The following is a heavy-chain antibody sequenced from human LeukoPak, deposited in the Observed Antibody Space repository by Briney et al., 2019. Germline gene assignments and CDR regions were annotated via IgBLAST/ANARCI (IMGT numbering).Heavy chain of an antibody. CDR3: AWPNCGGDCYDHYFDY. Sequence: GESLKISCKGSGYSFTSYWIGWVRQMPGKGLEWMGIIYPGDSDTRYSPSFQGQVTISADKSISTAYLQWSSLKASDTAMYYCAWPNCGGDCYDHYFDYWGQGTLVTVSS. D-gene: IGHD2-21*02. V-gene: IGHV5-51*01. CDR1: GYSFTSYW. CDR2: IYPGDSDT. J-gene: IGHJ4*02.